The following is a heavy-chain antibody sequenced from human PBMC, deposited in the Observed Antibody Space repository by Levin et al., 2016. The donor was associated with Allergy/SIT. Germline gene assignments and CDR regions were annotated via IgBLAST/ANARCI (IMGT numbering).Heavy chain of an antibody. D-gene: IGHD5-18*01. CDR2: ISYDGSNK. CDR1: GFTFSSYA. V-gene: IGHV3-30-3*01. J-gene: IGHJ6*03. CDR3: ASLYSYGYLSFYYYYMDV. Sequence: GESLKISCAASGFTFSSYAMHWVRQAPGKGLEWVAVISYDGSNKYYADSVKGRFTISRDNSKNTLYLQMNSLRAEDTAVYYCASLYSYGYLSFYYYYMDVWGKGTTVTVSS.